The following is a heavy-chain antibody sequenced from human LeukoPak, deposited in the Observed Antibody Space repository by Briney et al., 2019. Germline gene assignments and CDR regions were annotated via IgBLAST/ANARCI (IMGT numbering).Heavy chain of an antibody. CDR2: IYYSGST. CDR1: GGSISSYY. Sequence: ETLSLTCTVSGGSISSYYWSWIRQPPGKGLEWIGYIYYSGSTNYNPSLKSRVTISVDTSKNPFSLKLSSVTAADTAVYYCAARGYDFWSGRGYFDYWGPGTLVTVSS. CDR3: AARGYDFWSGRGYFDY. V-gene: IGHV4-59*01. D-gene: IGHD3-3*01. J-gene: IGHJ4*02.